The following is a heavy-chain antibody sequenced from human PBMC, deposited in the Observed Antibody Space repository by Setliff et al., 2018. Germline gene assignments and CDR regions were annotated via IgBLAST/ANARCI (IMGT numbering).Heavy chain of an antibody. CDR3: ARVSPYYYDSSGPGAFDI. CDR1: GFSISSGYY. D-gene: IGHD3-22*01. J-gene: IGHJ3*02. Sequence: PSETLSLTCAVSGFSISSGYYWGWIRQPPGKGLEWIVNIHHSGKAYYNPSLKSRVTMSVDTSKNHVSLKLSSVTAADTAVYYCARVSPYYYDSSGPGAFDIWGQGTMVTVSS. V-gene: IGHV4-38-2*01. CDR2: IHHSGKA.